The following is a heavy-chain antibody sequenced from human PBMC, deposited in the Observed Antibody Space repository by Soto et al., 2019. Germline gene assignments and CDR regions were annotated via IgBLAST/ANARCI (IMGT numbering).Heavy chain of an antibody. V-gene: IGHV3-53*01. CDR3: ARDADSSGLHY. CDR1: GFTVSGMV. Sequence: GSLRLSCAASGFTVSGMVMNWVRQAPGKGLEWVSVIYPAGPTYYADSVKGRFTISRDNSKNTLFLQLNNLRAEDTAVYYCARDADSSGLHYWGQGILVTVSS. J-gene: IGHJ4*02. CDR2: IYPAGPT. D-gene: IGHD6-19*01.